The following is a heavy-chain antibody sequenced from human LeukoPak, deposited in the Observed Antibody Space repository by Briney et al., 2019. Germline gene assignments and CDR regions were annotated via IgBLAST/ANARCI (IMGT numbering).Heavy chain of an antibody. CDR3: ASTRGYGYYFNY. D-gene: IGHD2-15*01. CDR1: GLIFSSYA. CDR2: ISYDGSNK. J-gene: IGHJ4*02. V-gene: IGHV3-30*04. Sequence: GGSLRLSCAASGLIFSSYAIHWVRQAPGKGLEWVAVISYDGSNKYYADSVKGRFTISRDNSKNTLYLQVNSLRAEDTAVYYCASTRGYGYYFNYWGQGTLVTVSS.